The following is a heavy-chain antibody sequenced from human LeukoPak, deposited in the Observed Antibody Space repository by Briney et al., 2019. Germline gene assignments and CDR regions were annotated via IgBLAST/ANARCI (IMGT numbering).Heavy chain of an antibody. CDR3: ARSLDAGNPPESGY. CDR1: GYTFSSYG. CDR2: ITPYNGNT. V-gene: IGHV1-18*01. D-gene: IGHD4-23*01. J-gene: IGHJ4*02. Sequence: ASVKVSCEASGYTFSSYGTSWVRQASGQGLEWMGWITPYNGNTNYAQNFHGRVTMTTDTSTSTAYMELRSLRSDDTAVYYCARSLDAGNPPESGYWGQGTLVTVSS.